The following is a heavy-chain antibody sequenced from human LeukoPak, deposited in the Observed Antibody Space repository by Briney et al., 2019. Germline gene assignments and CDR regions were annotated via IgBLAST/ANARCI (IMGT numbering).Heavy chain of an antibody. Sequence: PGGSLRLSCAASGFTFSSYGMHWVRQAPGKGLEWVAVISYDGSNKYYADSVKGRFTISRDNSKNTLYLQMNSLRAEDTAVYYCAKEVYCGGDCYLGLPGFDPWGQGTLVTVSS. CDR2: ISYDGSNK. CDR3: AKEVYCGGDCYLGLPGFDP. D-gene: IGHD2-21*02. CDR1: GFTFSSYG. V-gene: IGHV3-30*18. J-gene: IGHJ5*02.